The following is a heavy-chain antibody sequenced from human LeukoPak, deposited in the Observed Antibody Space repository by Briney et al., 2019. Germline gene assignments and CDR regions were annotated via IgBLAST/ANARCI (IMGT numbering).Heavy chain of an antibody. CDR1: GDSVSDNRFT. CDR3: ARGKGWFDP. J-gene: IGHJ5*02. V-gene: IGHV6-1*01. Sequence: SQTLSLTCAISGDSVSDNRFTWNWIRQSPSRGLEWLGRTYYRSTWVFDYAISVKGRITINPDTSKNQFSLHLNSVTPEDTAVYYCARGKGWFDPWGQGTLVTVSS. CDR2: TYYRSTWVF.